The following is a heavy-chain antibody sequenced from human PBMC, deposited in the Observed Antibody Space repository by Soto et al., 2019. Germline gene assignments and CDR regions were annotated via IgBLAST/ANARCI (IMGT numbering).Heavy chain of an antibody. V-gene: IGHV4-59*01. Sequence: SETLSLTCAFSCGCISNYYWSWIRRPPGKGLEWIAYLHTTGSTNSNPSLNGRVTMSLDTSRNQFSLRLSSLTAADTAVYYGARRLPAEPYFDSWGRGTLVTVSS. CDR1: CGCISNYY. CDR3: ARRLPAEPYFDS. D-gene: IGHD4-17*01. CDR2: LHTTGST. J-gene: IGHJ4*02.